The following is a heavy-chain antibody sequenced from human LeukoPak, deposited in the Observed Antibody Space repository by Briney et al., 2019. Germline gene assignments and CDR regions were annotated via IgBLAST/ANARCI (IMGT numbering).Heavy chain of an antibody. CDR1: GYTFTSYA. D-gene: IGHD3-10*01. CDR3: AREMWFGEFPYRYNWFDP. V-gene: IGHV7-4-1*02. Sequence: GASVKVSCKASGYTFTSYAMNRVRQAPGQGLEWMGRINTNTGNPTYAQGFTGRFVFSLDTSVSTAYLQISSLKAGDTAVYYCAREMWFGEFPYRYNWFDPWGQGTLVTVSS. CDR2: INTNTGNP. J-gene: IGHJ5*02.